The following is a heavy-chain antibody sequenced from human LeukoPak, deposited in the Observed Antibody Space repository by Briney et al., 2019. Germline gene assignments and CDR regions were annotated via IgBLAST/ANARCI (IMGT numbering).Heavy chain of an antibody. CDR3: ARVRGYYPYYFDY. J-gene: IGHJ4*02. V-gene: IGHV3-30*02. D-gene: IGHD3-3*01. CDR2: IRYDGSNK. Sequence: PGGSLRLSCAASGFTFSSYGMHWVRQAPGKGLEWVAFIRYDGSNKYYADSVKGRFTISRDNSKNTLYLQMNNLRAEDTAVYYCARVRGYYPYYFDYWGQGTLVTVSS. CDR1: GFTFSSYG.